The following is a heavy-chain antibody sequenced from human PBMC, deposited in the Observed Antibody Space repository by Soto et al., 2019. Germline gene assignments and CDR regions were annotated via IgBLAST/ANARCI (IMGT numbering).Heavy chain of an antibody. D-gene: IGHD6-6*01. V-gene: IGHV1-69*01. CDR2: IIPIFGTA. CDR1: VYTFADCF. CDR3: ASTLGSSSYRLVVNYYGMDV. Sequence: SAEVSGWTSVYTFADCFLYWVRQAPGQGLEWMGGIIPIFGTANYAQKFQGRVTITADESTSTAYMELSSLRSEDTAVYYCASTLGSSSYRLVVNYYGMDVWGQGTTVTVSS. J-gene: IGHJ6*02.